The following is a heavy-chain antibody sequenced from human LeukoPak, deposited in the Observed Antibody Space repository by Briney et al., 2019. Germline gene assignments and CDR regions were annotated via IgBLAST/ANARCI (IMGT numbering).Heavy chain of an antibody. CDR2: MNPNSGNT. D-gene: IGHD2-2*02. Sequence: ASVKVSCKASGYTFTSYDINWVRQATGQGLEWMGWMNPNSGNTGYAQKFQGRVTMTRNTSISTAYMELSSLSSEEKAVYYCARAASPCPKLLYLLHYYYMDVWGKGNTVTVSS. CDR1: GYTFTSYD. J-gene: IGHJ6*03. CDR3: ARAASPCPKLLYLLHYYYMDV. V-gene: IGHV1-8*01.